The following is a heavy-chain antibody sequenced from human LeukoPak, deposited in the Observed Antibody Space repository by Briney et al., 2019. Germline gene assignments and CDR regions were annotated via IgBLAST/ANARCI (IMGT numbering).Heavy chain of an antibody. V-gene: IGHV3-53*01. CDR2: IYRDGST. D-gene: IGHD1-26*01. Sequence: GGSLRLSCAASGSIFSNNYMNWVRQAPGKGLEWVSIIYRDGSTYYSDSVPGRFTVSRDNSQNTLYLQMHSLRTEDTAIYYCAKDVVGAEGSFEMWGQGTMVTVSS. CDR1: GSIFSNNY. CDR3: AKDVVGAEGSFEM. J-gene: IGHJ3*02.